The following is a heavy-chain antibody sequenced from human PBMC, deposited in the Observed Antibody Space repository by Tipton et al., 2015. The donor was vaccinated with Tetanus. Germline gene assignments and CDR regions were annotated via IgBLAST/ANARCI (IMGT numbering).Heavy chain of an antibody. CDR1: GFTFSSYW. J-gene: IGHJ6*03. CDR2: IKQDGSEK. Sequence: SLRLSCGASGFTFSSYWMTWVRQPPGKGLEWVANIKQDGSEKYSVDSVKGRFTISRDNAKNSLYLQMNSLRAEDTAVYYCARDRGEDWTNFYYMDVWGKGATVTVSS. D-gene: IGHD3/OR15-3a*01. CDR3: ARDRGEDWTNFYYMDV. V-gene: IGHV3-7*01.